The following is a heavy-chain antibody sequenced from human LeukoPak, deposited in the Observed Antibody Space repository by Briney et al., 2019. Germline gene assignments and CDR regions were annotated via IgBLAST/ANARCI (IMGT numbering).Heavy chain of an antibody. V-gene: IGHV4-39*01. Sequence: SETLSLTCAVSGGSISSIGMYWGWIRQPPGKGLEWIGTIYYSGSTYYNPSLTSRVTISVDTSKNQFSLKLSSVTAADTAVYYCARHKDYYYSYMDVWGKGTTVTISS. CDR2: IYYSGST. J-gene: IGHJ6*03. CDR3: ARHKDYYYSYMDV. CDR1: GGSISSIGMY.